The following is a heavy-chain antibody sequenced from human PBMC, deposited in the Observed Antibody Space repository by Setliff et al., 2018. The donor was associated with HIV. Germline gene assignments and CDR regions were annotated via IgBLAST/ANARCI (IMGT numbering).Heavy chain of an antibody. Sequence: GASVKVSCKASGGTFRSFAISWVRQAPGQGLEWMGGIIPIFGTANYAQKFQGRVTITTDESTSTAYMELSSLRSEDTAVYYCARDRLNLHYYDSSGYYYGPDAFGIWGQGTMVTVSS. D-gene: IGHD3-22*01. CDR3: ARDRLNLHYYDSSGYYYGPDAFGI. CDR1: GGTFRSFA. CDR2: IIPIFGTA. J-gene: IGHJ3*02. V-gene: IGHV1-69*05.